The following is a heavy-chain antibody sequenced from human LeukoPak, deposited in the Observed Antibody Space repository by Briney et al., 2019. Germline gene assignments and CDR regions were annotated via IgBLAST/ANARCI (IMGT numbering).Heavy chain of an antibody. Sequence: GGSLRLSCAASGFTFSSYAMSWVRQAPGKGLEWVSAISGSGSSTYYADSVKGRFTISRDNSKNTPYLQMNSLRAEDTAVYYCAKDLDCSSTSCYPDYWGQGTLVTVSS. D-gene: IGHD2-2*01. J-gene: IGHJ4*02. CDR2: ISGSGSST. V-gene: IGHV3-23*01. CDR3: AKDLDCSSTSCYPDY. CDR1: GFTFSSYA.